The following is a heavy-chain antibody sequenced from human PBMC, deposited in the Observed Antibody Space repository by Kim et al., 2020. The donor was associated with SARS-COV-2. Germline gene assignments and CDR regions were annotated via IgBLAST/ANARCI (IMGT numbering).Heavy chain of an antibody. V-gene: IGHV3-53*03. D-gene: IGHD5-12*01. CDR2: ST. CDR3: ARGWRGGIDY. Sequence: STSSADSVKGRFTISRDNSKNALYLQMNSLRAEDTAVYYCARGWRGGIDYWGQGTLVTVSS. J-gene: IGHJ4*02.